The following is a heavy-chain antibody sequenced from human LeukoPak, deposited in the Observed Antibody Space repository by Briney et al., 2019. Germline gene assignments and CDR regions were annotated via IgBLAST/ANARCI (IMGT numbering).Heavy chain of an antibody. Sequence: ASVKVSCKASGYTFTSYYMHWVRQAPGQGLEWMGIINPSGGSTSYAQRFQGRVTMTRDTSTSTVYMELSSLRSEDTAVYYCARDWARYSGSYSYDEYYFDYWGQGTLVTVSS. CDR2: INPSGGST. CDR3: ARDWARYSGSYSYDEYYFDY. D-gene: IGHD1-26*01. J-gene: IGHJ4*02. CDR1: GYTFTSYY. V-gene: IGHV1-46*01.